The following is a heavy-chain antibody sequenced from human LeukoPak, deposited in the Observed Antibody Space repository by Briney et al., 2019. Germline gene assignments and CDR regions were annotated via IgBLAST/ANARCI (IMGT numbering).Heavy chain of an antibody. Sequence: SETLSLTCAVYGGSFSGYYWGWIRQPPGKGLEWIGSIYYSGSTYYNPSLNSRVTISVDTSKNQFSLKLSSVTAADTAVYYCARRVLYGSGTVRGFDPWGQGTLVTVSS. D-gene: IGHD3-10*01. J-gene: IGHJ5*02. V-gene: IGHV4-39*01. CDR1: GGSFSGYY. CDR2: IYYSGST. CDR3: ARRVLYGSGTVRGFDP.